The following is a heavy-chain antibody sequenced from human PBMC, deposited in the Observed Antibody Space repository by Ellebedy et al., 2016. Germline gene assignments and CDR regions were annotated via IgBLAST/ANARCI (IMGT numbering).Heavy chain of an antibody. J-gene: IGHJ4*02. CDR2: MNPISGNT. Sequence: ASVKVSCKASGYTFTSHDINWVRQATGQGLEWVGWMNPISGNTGYEQKLQGRVTPTRDTSISTAYMELSSLRSEDTAVYFCARGLYSYEHNGEYYFDSWGQGTLVTVSS. CDR3: ARGLYSYEHNGEYYFDS. CDR1: GYTFTSHD. D-gene: IGHD5-18*01. V-gene: IGHV1-8*01.